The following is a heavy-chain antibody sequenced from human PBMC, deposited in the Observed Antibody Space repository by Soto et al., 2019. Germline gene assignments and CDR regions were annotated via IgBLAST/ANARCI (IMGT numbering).Heavy chain of an antibody. J-gene: IGHJ6*02. CDR3: ARDEEGVYCGGGSCYSGTRRYGMDV. CDR1: VGTFSSYA. V-gene: IGHV1-69*13. Sequence: GXSVKVSSKASVGTFSSYAISWVRQAPGQGLEWMGGIIPIFGTANYAQKFQGRVTITADESTSTAYMELSSLRSEDTAVYYCARDEEGVYCGGGSCYSGTRRYGMDVWGQGSTATVSS. D-gene: IGHD2-15*01. CDR2: IIPIFGTA.